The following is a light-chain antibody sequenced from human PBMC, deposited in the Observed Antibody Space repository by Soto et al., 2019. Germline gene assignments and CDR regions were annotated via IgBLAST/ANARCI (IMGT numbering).Light chain of an antibody. J-gene: IGKJ1*01. Sequence: IQMPQSPSPRAACVGDRGSRTCRASQSIDRWLAWYPQGPGKAPQILIYHASSLETGVPSRLSGSGSGTEFTLPIRSLQPPDFATPYRQPYNTYGTFGPGTQVKIK. CDR3: QPYNTYGT. V-gene: IGKV1-5*01. CDR1: QSIDRW. CDR2: HAS.